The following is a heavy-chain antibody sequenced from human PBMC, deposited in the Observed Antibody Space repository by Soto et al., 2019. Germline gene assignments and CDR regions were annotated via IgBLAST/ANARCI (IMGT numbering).Heavy chain of an antibody. J-gene: IGHJ4*02. CDR3: ATGVIWIGYFTVDS. Sequence: VKVSCKASGGSFGNSAINWVRQTPGQGLEWLGGFIPVYRTLNYAQKFQGRVTITADESTGTAYMTLSSLASDDTAVYYCATGVIWIGYFTVDSSGQGTRVTVSS. V-gene: IGHV1-69*01. D-gene: IGHD3-3*01. CDR1: GGSFGNSA. CDR2: FIPVYRTL.